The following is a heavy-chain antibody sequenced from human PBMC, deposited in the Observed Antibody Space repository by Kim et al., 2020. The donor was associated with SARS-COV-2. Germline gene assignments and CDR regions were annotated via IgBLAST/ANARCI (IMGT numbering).Heavy chain of an antibody. V-gene: IGHV5-51*01. CDR3: ARHGSGGWLWEAFDI. Sequence: PSFQGQVTISADKSISTAYLQWSSLKASDTAMYYCARHGSGGWLWEAFDIWGQGTMVTVSS. D-gene: IGHD6-19*01. J-gene: IGHJ3*02.